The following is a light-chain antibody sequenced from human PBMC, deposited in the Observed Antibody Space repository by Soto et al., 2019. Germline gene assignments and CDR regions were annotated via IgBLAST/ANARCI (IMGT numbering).Light chain of an antibody. J-gene: IGLJ3*02. CDR1: SGHNSYA. Sequence: QLVLTQPPSASASLGASVKLTCTLSSGHNSYAIAWHQQQPEKGPRYSMKLNSDGSHSKGDGIPDRFSGSSSGAERYLTISSLQSEDEADYYCQTWSTDIRVFGGGTKVTVL. V-gene: IGLV4-69*01. CDR3: QTWSTDIRV. CDR2: LNSDGSH.